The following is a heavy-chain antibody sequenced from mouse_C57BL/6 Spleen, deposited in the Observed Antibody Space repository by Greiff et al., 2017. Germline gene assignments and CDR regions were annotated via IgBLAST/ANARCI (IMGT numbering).Heavy chain of an antibody. Sequence: QVQLQQPGAELVRPGSSVKLSCKASGYTFTSYWMDWVKQRPGQGLEWIGNIYPSDSETHYNQKFKDKATLAVDKSSSTAYMQLSSLTSEDSAVYYCARGYDGYLFDYWGQGTTLTVSS. J-gene: IGHJ2*01. V-gene: IGHV1-61*01. D-gene: IGHD2-3*01. CDR2: IYPSDSET. CDR3: ARGYDGYLFDY. CDR1: GYTFTSYW.